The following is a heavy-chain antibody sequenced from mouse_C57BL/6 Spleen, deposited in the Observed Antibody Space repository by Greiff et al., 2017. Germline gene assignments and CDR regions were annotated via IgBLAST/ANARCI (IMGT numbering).Heavy chain of an antibody. CDR1: GYAFSSSW. V-gene: IGHV1-82*01. J-gene: IGHJ4*01. Sequence: QVQLQQSGPELVKPGASVKISCKASGYAFSSSWMNWVKQRPGKGLEWIGRIYPGDGDTNYNGKFKGKATLTADKSSSTAYMQLSSLTSEDSAVYFCSTYYDYGFYAMDYWGQGTSVTVSS. D-gene: IGHD2-4*01. CDR3: STYYDYGFYAMDY. CDR2: IYPGDGDT.